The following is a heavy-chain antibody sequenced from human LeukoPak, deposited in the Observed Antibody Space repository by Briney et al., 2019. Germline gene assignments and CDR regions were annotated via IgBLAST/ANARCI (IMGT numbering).Heavy chain of an antibody. Sequence: GSLRLSRPASGFTFSYHLMNWVRPAPGEGLEWVANIKEDGSDKYYVDSVKGRFTISRDNAKNSLYLQMNSLRAEDTAVYYCARDTGYNTFDYWGQGTLVTVSS. CDR2: IKEDGSDK. CDR3: ARDTGYNTFDY. D-gene: IGHD5-24*01. V-gene: IGHV3-7*05. CDR1: GFTFSYHL. J-gene: IGHJ4*02.